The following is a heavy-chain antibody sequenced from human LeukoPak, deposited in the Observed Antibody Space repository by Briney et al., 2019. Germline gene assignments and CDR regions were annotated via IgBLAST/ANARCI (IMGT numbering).Heavy chain of an antibody. D-gene: IGHD6-13*01. J-gene: IGHJ4*02. CDR3: ARDRAGIFDY. CDR2: FYSSGTT. Sequence: PGGSLRLSCAASGFTVSTNYMSWVRQAPGKGLEWVSVFYSSGTTYYADSVKGRFTIYRDTSKNTVYLQMNSLRAEDTAVYYCARDRAGIFDYWGQGTLVTVSS. CDR1: GFTVSTNY. V-gene: IGHV3-66*01.